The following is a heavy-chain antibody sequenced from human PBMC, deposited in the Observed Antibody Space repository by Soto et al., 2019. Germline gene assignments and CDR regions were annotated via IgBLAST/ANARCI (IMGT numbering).Heavy chain of an antibody. V-gene: IGHV4-61*01. D-gene: IGHD1-26*01. J-gene: IGHJ3*02. CDR3: ARGGGVSGSYLTPLGAFDI. Sequence: SETLSLTCSVSGGSVSSSSYYWSWIRQPPGKGLEWIGYIYYSGSTNYNPSLKSRVTISVDTSKNQFSLKLSSATAADTAVYYCARGGGVSGSYLTPLGAFDIWGQGTMVTVSS. CDR2: IYYSGST. CDR1: GGSVSSSSYY.